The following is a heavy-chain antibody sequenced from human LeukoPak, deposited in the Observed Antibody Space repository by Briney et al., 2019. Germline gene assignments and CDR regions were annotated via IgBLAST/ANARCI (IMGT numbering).Heavy chain of an antibody. Sequence: GGSLRLSCAASGFTFSSYAMSWVRQAPGKGLEWVSGISGSDRSTYYADSVKGRFIISRDNSKNTLYLQMNSLRAEDTAVYYCAKDTSVGAFDIWGQGTMVTVSS. D-gene: IGHD5/OR15-5a*01. CDR2: ISGSDRST. CDR1: GFTFSSYA. J-gene: IGHJ3*02. CDR3: AKDTSVGAFDI. V-gene: IGHV3-23*01.